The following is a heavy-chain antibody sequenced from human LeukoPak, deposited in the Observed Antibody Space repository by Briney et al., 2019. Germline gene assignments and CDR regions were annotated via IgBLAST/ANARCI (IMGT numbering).Heavy chain of an antibody. D-gene: IGHD3-10*01. CDR3: VARAGGFRHFDY. CDR1: GFILSSYA. Sequence: PGGSLRLSCAASGFILSSYAMSWVRQAPGKGLEWVSGISDSGGKTDSADSVKGRFTISRDNSKGKVYLQMNSLRAEDTAVYYCVARAGGFRHFDYWGQGTLVTVSS. V-gene: IGHV3-23*01. J-gene: IGHJ4*02. CDR2: ISDSGGKT.